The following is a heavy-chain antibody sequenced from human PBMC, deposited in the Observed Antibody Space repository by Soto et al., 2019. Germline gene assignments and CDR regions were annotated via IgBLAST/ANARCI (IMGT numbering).Heavy chain of an antibody. CDR1: GFTFSSYA. CDR2: ISGSGGST. D-gene: IGHD3-3*01. CDR3: AKETTIFGVVIRAFDY. Sequence: GGSLRLSCAASGFTFSSYAMSWVRQAPGKGLEWVSAISGSGGSTYYADSVKGRFTISRDNSKNTLYLQMNSLRAEDTAVYYCAKETTIFGVVIRAFDYWGQGTLVTVAS. V-gene: IGHV3-23*01. J-gene: IGHJ4*02.